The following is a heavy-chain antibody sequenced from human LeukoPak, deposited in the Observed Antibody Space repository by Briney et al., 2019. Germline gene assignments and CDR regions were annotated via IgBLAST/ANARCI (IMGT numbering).Heavy chain of an antibody. J-gene: IGHJ5*02. CDR2: IYHSGST. CDR3: ARIAARPGWFDP. Sequence: SETLSLTCTVSGYSISSGYYWGWIRQPPGKGLEWIGSIYHSGSTYYNPSLKSRVTISVDTSKNLFSLKLSSVTAADTAVYYCARIAARPGWFDPWGQGTLVTVSS. V-gene: IGHV4-38-2*02. D-gene: IGHD6-6*01. CDR1: GYSISSGYY.